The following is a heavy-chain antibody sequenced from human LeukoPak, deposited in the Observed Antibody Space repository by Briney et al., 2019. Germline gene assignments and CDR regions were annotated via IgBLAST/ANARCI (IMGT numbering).Heavy chain of an antibody. V-gene: IGHV3-21*01. Sequence: GSLRLSCAASGFTFSSYSMNWVRQAPGKELEWVSSFSSSSSYIYYADSVKGRFTISRDNAKNSLYLQMNSLRAEDTAVYYCARGPDIVVVPAAIDSGWFDPWGQGTLVTVSS. CDR1: GFTFSSYS. CDR2: FSSSSSYI. D-gene: IGHD2-2*01. CDR3: ARGPDIVVVPAAIDSGWFDP. J-gene: IGHJ5*02.